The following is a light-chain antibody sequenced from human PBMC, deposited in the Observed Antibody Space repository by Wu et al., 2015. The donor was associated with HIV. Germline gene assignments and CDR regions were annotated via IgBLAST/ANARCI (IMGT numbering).Light chain of an antibody. CDR3: QHYNELPLT. Sequence: EIVMTQSPATLSVSPGEGATLSCRASQNNVNLAWYQQKPGQAPRLLIYGAFTRATGIPARFSGTGSGTEFTLTIGSLQSEDFAVYYCQHYNELPLTFGGGTKVEIK. J-gene: IGKJ4*01. V-gene: IGKV3-15*01. CDR1: QNNVN. CDR2: GAF.